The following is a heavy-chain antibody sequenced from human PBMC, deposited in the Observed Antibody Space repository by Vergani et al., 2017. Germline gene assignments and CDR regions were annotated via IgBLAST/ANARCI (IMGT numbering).Heavy chain of an antibody. V-gene: IGHV4-61*02. CDR3: AGAGNVGGTYYYYYGMDV. J-gene: IGHJ6*02. CDR2: SYPSGST. Sequence: QVQLQESGPGLVKPSQTLSLTCTVSGGSISSGSYYWSWIRQPAGKGLEWIGRSYPSGSTNYNPSLKSRVTISVDTSKNQFSLKLSSVTAADTAVYYCAGAGNVGGTYYYYYGMDVWGQGTTVTVSS. D-gene: IGHD3-16*01. CDR1: GGSISSGSYY.